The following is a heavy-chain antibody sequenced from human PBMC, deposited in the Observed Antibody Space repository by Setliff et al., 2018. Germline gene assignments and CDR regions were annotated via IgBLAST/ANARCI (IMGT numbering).Heavy chain of an antibody. J-gene: IGHJ6*02. V-gene: IGHV1-69*13. CDR2: IIPIFGTA. D-gene: IGHD2-2*02. CDR3: ARDSRGLVPAAIEGSYYYYGMDV. CDR1: GGTSSSYA. Sequence: GASVKVSCKASGGTSSSYAISWVRQAPGQGLEWMGGIIPIFGTANYAQKFQGRVTITADESTSTAYMELSSLRSEDTAVYYCARDSRGLVPAAIEGSYYYYGMDVWGQGTTVTVSS.